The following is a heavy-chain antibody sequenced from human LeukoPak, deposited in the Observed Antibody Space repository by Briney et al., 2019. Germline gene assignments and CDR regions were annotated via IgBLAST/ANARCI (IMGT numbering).Heavy chain of an antibody. CDR2: ISSSSSYI. V-gene: IGHV3-21*01. CDR3: ARENYYDSSGYPLDY. Sequence: GGSLRLSCAASGFTFSSYSMNWVRQAPGKGLEWVSSISSSSSYIYYADSVKVRFTISRDNAKNSLYLQMNSLRAEDTAVYYCARENYYDSSGYPLDYWGQGTLVTVSS. D-gene: IGHD3-22*01. CDR1: GFTFSSYS. J-gene: IGHJ4*02.